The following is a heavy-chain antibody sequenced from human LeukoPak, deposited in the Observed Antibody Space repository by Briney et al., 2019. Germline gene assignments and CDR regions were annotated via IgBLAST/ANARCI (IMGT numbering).Heavy chain of an antibody. CDR1: GYGFSNYW. CDR2: IYPADSST. V-gene: IGHV5-51*01. Sequence: GESLRISCKASGYGFSNYWIGWVRQLPGKGPEWVGFIYPADSSTRYSPSFQGQVTISADKSISTAYLQWSSLKASDTAMYYCARRYYQTTEFDPWGQGTPVTVSS. D-gene: IGHD3-10*01. CDR3: ARRYYQTTEFDP. J-gene: IGHJ5*02.